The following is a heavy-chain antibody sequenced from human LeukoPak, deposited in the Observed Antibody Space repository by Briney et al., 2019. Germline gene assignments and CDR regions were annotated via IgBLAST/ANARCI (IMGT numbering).Heavy chain of an antibody. CDR3: ARIQVVTAPYYYYYYMDV. CDR1: GFSLRTSGMC. D-gene: IGHD2-21*02. V-gene: IGHV2-70*11. Sequence: SGPTLVNPTQTLTLTCTFSGFSLRTSGMCVSWIRQPPGKALEWLARIDWDDDKYYSTSLKTRLTISKDTSKNQVVLTMTNMDPVDTATYYCARIQVVTAPYYYYYYMDVWGKGTTVTVSS. CDR2: IDWDDDK. J-gene: IGHJ6*03.